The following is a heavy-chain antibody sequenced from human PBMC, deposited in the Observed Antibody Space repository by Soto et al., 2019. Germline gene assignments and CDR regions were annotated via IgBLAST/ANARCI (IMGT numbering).Heavy chain of an antibody. V-gene: IGHV1-46*01. Sequence: QVQLVQSGAEVKKPGASVKVSCKVSGDTFIAHYIHWVRQAPGKGLEWMAMINPTVGSTSYAHNFQGRIAVTRDTSTATVYLDLSSLRSADSAIYYCAREVNTVIMPGDTEDYSGLDVWGQGTTVIVSS. J-gene: IGHJ6*02. D-gene: IGHD2-21*02. CDR1: GDTFIAHY. CDR3: AREVNTVIMPGDTEDYSGLDV. CDR2: INPTVGST.